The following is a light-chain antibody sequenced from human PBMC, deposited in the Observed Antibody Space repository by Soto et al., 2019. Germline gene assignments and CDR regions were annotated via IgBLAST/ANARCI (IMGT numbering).Light chain of an antibody. CDR1: QSVSSN. J-gene: IGKJ4*01. CDR3: EQYNNLPPGLLT. CDR2: GAS. V-gene: IGKV3-15*01. Sequence: EIVMTQSPATLSVSPGERATLSCRASQSVSSNLAWYQQKPGQAPRLLIYGASTRATGIPVRFSGSGSGTEFTLTISSLQSEDFAVYYCEQYNNLPPGLLTFGGGTKVDIK.